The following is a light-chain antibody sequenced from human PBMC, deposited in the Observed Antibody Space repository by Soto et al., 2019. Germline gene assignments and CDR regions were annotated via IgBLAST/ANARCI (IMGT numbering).Light chain of an antibody. CDR2: RNN. CDR1: SSNIGSNY. Sequence: QSVLTQPPSASGTPGQRVTISCSGSSSNIGSNYVYWYQQLPGTAPKLLIYRNNQRPSGVPDRFSGSKSGTSASLAISGLRSEDGAVYYCAAWDDTLSGGVFGGGTKLTAL. V-gene: IGLV1-47*01. CDR3: AAWDDTLSGGV. J-gene: IGLJ3*02.